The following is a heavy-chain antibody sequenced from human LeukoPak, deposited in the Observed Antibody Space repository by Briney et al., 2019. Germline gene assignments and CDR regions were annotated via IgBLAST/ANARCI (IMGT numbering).Heavy chain of an antibody. D-gene: IGHD4-23*01. Sequence: QPGGFLRLSCEVSRFTFRDYCMSWVRQAPGKGLEWVANIKEDGGEKNYVDSVKGRFTISRDNAKNSVYLLLNSLRPEDTAVYYCARDLRAGGNWSYGGYFDLWGRGTLVTVSS. CDR3: ARDLRAGGNWSYGGYFDL. CDR1: RFTFRDYC. CDR2: IKEDGGEK. V-gene: IGHV3-7*01. J-gene: IGHJ2*01.